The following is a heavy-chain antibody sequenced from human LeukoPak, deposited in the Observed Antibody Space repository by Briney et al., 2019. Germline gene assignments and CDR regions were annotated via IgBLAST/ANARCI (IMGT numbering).Heavy chain of an antibody. CDR3: ARPTSVAARNFDY. CDR2: INHSGST. V-gene: IGHV4-34*01. CDR1: GGSFSGYY. D-gene: IGHD6-19*01. J-gene: IGHJ4*02. Sequence: PSETLSLTCAVYGGSFSGYYWSWIRQPPGKGLEWIGEINHSGSTNYNPSLKSRVTISVDTSKNQFSLKLNSVTAADTAVYYCARPTSVAARNFDYWGQGMLVTVSS.